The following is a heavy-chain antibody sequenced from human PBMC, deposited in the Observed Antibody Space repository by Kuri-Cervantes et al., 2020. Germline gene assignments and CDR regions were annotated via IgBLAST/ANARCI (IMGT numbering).Heavy chain of an antibody. V-gene: IGHV1-46*01. D-gene: IGHD3-3*01. CDR3: ASGVGSPTYFDY. CDR1: GYTFTGYY. J-gene: IGHJ4*02. Sequence: ASVKVSCKASGYTFTGYYMHWVRQAPGQGLEWMGIINPSGGSPSYAHKFQGRVTMTRDTSTSAVYLELSSLRSEDTAVYYCASGVGSPTYFDYWGQGTLVTVSS. CDR2: INPSGGSP.